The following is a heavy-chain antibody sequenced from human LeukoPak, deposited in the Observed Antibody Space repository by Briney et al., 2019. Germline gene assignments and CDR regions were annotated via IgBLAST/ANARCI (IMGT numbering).Heavy chain of an antibody. CDR3: ARPISGYSGYDPTPFDY. CDR1: GFTFSSYA. V-gene: IGHV3-30*04. CDR2: ISYDGSNK. D-gene: IGHD5-12*01. Sequence: QSGGSLRLSCAASGFTFSSYAMHWVRQAPGKGLEWVAVISYDGSNKYYADSVKGRFTISRDNSKNTLYLQMHSLRAEDTAVYYCARPISGYSGYDPTPFDYWGQGTLVTVSS. J-gene: IGHJ4*02.